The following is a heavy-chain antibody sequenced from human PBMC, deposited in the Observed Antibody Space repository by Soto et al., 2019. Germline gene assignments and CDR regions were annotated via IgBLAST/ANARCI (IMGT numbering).Heavy chain of an antibody. J-gene: IGHJ5*02. D-gene: IGHD6-19*01. CDR2: ISSSGSTI. CDR1: GFTFSSYE. CDR3: AGWQWLAGGWFDP. Sequence: EVQLVESGGGLVPPGGSLRLSCAASGFTFSSYEMNWVRQAPGKGLEWVSYISSSGSTIYYADSVKGRFTISRDNAKNSLYLQMNSLRAEDTAVYYCAGWQWLAGGWFDPWGQGTLVTVSS. V-gene: IGHV3-48*03.